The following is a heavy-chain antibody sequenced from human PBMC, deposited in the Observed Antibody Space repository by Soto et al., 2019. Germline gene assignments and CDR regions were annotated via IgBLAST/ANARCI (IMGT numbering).Heavy chain of an antibody. V-gene: IGHV4-34*01. CDR3: ASRGVTIFGVVSGGFDP. CDR1: GGSFSGYY. CDR2: INHGGGT. J-gene: IGHJ5*02. Sequence: QVQLQQWGAGLLKPSETLSLTCAVYGGSFSGYYWSWIRQPPGKGLERIGEINHGGGTNYNPSLKSRVTISVDKSKNQFSLKLSSVTAADTAVYYGASRGVTIFGVVSGGFDPWGQGTLVTVSS. D-gene: IGHD3-3*01.